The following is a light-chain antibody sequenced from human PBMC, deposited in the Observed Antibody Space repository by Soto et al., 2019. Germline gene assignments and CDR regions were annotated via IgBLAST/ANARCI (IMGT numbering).Light chain of an antibody. CDR2: GVS. CDR1: QSFSSN. Sequence: ERIMTQSPATLSVSPGESATLSCRASQSFSSNLAWYQQKPGQAPRLLIYGVSTRATGIPASFSGSRSETKLIISISSLQSEDFAVYYCQQYNNWPPLTFGGGTKVEIK. J-gene: IGKJ4*01. V-gene: IGKV3-15*01. CDR3: QQYNNWPPLT.